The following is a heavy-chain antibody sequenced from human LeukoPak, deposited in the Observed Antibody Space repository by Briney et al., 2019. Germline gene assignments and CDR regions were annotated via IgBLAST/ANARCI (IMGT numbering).Heavy chain of an antibody. CDR3: ARVGLAVAGTGFDY. D-gene: IGHD6-19*01. J-gene: IGHJ4*02. CDR2: ISSSSSTI. V-gene: IGHV3-48*01. Sequence: GGSLRLSCAASGFTFSSYSMNWVRQAPGKGLEWVSYISSSSSTIYYADSVKGRFTISRDNAKNSLYLQMNSLRAEDTAVYYCARVGLAVAGTGFDYWGQGTLVTVSS. CDR1: GFTFSSYS.